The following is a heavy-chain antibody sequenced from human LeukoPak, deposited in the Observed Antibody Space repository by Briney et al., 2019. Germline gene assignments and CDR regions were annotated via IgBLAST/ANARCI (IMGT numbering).Heavy chain of an antibody. CDR2: TYYRSKWYN. D-gene: IGHD6-13*01. V-gene: IGHV6-1*01. Sequence: SQTLSLTCAISGDSVSSNSAAWNWIRQSPSRGLEWLGRTYYRSKWYNDYAVSVKSRITINPDTSKNQFSLQLNSVTPEDTAVYYCARGSIAAADWDYYYGIDVWGQGTTVTVSS. CDR1: GDSVSSNSAA. CDR3: ARGSIAAADWDYYYGIDV. J-gene: IGHJ6*02.